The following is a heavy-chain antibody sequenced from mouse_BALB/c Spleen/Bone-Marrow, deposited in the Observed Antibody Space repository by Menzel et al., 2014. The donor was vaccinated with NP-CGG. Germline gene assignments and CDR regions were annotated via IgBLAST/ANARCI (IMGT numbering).Heavy chain of an antibody. D-gene: IGHD3-3*01. CDR2: INPNNGRT. Sequence: QVQLQQSGAALVKPGASVNLSCRASGFTFTTYWIHWVKQRPGQGLEWIGEINPNNGRTNYNERFKTKATLTVDKSSSTAYMQLSSLTSEDSAVYYCARGGRAMAFWGPGTSVTVSS. V-gene: IGHV1S81*02. CDR1: GFTFTTYW. J-gene: IGHJ4*01. CDR3: ARGGRAMAF.